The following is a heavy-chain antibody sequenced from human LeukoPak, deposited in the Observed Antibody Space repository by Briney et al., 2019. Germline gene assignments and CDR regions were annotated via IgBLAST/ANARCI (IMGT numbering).Heavy chain of an antibody. CDR2: INSAGST. CDR3: ARRAVAGSYNCFDP. CDR1: GFTFSSYA. V-gene: IGHV3-23*01. Sequence: GGSLRLSCAASGFTFSSYAMSWVRQDPGKGLEWVSAINSAGSTYYRDSVRGRFTISRDNSKSTLYLQMNSLRAEDTAVYYCARRAVAGSYNCFDPWGQGTLVTVSS. J-gene: IGHJ5*02. D-gene: IGHD6-19*01.